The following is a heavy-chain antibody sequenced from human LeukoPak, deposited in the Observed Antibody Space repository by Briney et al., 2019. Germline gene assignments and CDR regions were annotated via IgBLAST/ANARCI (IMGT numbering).Heavy chain of an antibody. Sequence: GGSLRLSCAASGFPFSSYGMAWVRQAPGKGLEWMAVISNDGTRKYYADSVKGRFTISRDNSKNTLYLQMNSLRVEDMAVYYCAKDLTELTLARNCWGQGTLVTVSS. CDR1: GFPFSSYG. CDR2: ISNDGTRK. D-gene: IGHD3-9*01. J-gene: IGHJ4*02. V-gene: IGHV3-30*18. CDR3: AKDLTELTLARNC.